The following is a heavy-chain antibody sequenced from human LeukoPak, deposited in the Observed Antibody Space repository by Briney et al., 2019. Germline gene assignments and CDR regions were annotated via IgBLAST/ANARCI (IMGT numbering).Heavy chain of an antibody. CDR2: ISSSSSYI. CDR3: ARVLDGYSSGWRHYYYYMDV. V-gene: IGHV3-21*01. CDR1: GFTFSGYS. Sequence: GGSLRLSCAASGFTFSGYSMNWVRQGPGKGLEWVSSISSSSSYIYYADSVKGRFTISRDNAKNSLYLQMNSLRAEDTAVYYCARVLDGYSSGWRHYYYYMDVWGKGTTVTISS. D-gene: IGHD6-19*01. J-gene: IGHJ6*03.